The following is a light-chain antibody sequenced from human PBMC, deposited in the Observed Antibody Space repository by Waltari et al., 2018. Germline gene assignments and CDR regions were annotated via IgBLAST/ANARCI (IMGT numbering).Light chain of an antibody. V-gene: IGKV1-8*01. CDR3: QQYYSYPRT. Sequence: IVMTQSPSSFSASTGDRVTITCRASQGINTYLAWYQQKPGKAPRLLIYAASTLQGGVPSRFSGSGSGTDFTLTISSLQSEDFATYYCQQYYSYPRTFGPGTKVEIK. J-gene: IGKJ1*01. CDR2: AAS. CDR1: QGINTY.